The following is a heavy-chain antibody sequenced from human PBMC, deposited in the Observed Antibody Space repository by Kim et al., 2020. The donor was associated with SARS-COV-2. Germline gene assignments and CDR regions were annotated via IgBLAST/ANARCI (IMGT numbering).Heavy chain of an antibody. CDR3: AKDRGGDYGEYGMDV. D-gene: IGHD4-17*01. CDR1: GFTFSSYG. J-gene: IGHJ6*02. V-gene: IGHV3-30*18. CDR2: ISYDGSNK. Sequence: GGSLRLSCAASGFTFSSYGMHWVRQAPGKGLEWVAVISYDGSNKYYADSVKGRFTISRDNSKNTLYLQMNSLRAEDTAVYYCAKDRGGDYGEYGMDVWGQGTTVTVS.